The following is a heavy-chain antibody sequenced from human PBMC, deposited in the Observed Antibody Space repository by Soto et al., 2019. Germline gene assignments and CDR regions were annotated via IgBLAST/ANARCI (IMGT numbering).Heavy chain of an antibody. CDR1: GATISSGGFY. Sequence: QVQLQESGPGLVEASETLSLTCTVSGATISSGGFYWSWIRQRPGKGLEWIGHIYYTGTTSYNPSRNSRVTISLYMSSNQFSLKLRSVTAADTAKYFCARDDSFYGEPGYGMNVWGQGTTVTVSS. V-gene: IGHV4-31*03. CDR3: ARDDSFYGEPGYGMNV. CDR2: IYYTGTT. J-gene: IGHJ6*02. D-gene: IGHD4-17*01.